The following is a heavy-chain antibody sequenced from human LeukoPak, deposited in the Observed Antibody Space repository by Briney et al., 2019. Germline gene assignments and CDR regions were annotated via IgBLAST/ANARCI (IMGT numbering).Heavy chain of an antibody. D-gene: IGHD6-19*01. Sequence: SETLSLTCAVYGGSFSGYYWSWIRQPPGKGLEWIGKINHSGSTNYNPSLKSRVTISVATSKNQFCLKLSPVTAADTAVYYGASQQWLVAIFAYWGEGTLVSVSS. CDR2: INHSGST. CDR1: GGSFSGYY. V-gene: IGHV4-34*01. J-gene: IGHJ4*02. CDR3: ASQQWLVAIFAY.